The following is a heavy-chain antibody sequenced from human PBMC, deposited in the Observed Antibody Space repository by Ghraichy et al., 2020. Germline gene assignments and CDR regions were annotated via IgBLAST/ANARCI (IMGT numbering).Heavy chain of an antibody. CDR2: IYYSGNT. V-gene: IGHV4-39*01. Sequence: TLSLTCTVSDGSISSSTYHWGWIRQPPGKGLEWIGSIYYSGNTYYTPSLKSRVTISVDTSKNQFSLRLSSVTAADTAVYYCARQNWNYAGDIDPWGQGTLVTFSS. D-gene: IGHD1-7*01. J-gene: IGHJ5*02. CDR3: ARQNWNYAGDIDP. CDR1: DGSISSSTYH.